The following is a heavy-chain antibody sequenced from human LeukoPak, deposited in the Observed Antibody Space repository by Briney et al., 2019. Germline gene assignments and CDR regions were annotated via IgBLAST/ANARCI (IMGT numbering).Heavy chain of an antibody. Sequence: PGGSLRLSCAASGFTFSSYAMHWVRQAPGKGLEWVAVISYDGSNKYYADSVKGRVTISRDNSKNTLYLQMNSLKAEDTAVYYCARGWDTVMVPGPFDYWGQGTLVTVSS. J-gene: IGHJ4*02. V-gene: IGHV3-30*01. CDR1: GFTFSSYA. CDR3: ARGWDTVMVPGPFDY. CDR2: ISYDGSNK. D-gene: IGHD5-18*01.